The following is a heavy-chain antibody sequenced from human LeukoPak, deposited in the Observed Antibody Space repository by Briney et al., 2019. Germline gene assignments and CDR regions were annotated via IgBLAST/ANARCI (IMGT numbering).Heavy chain of an antibody. Sequence: ASVKVSCKASGYTFTGYYMHWVRQAPGQGLEWMGWINPNSGGTNYAQKFQGRVTMTRDTSISTAYMELSRLRSDDTAVYYCARETSRYCSGGSCYASAFDIWGQGTMVTVSS. J-gene: IGHJ3*02. CDR2: INPNSGGT. V-gene: IGHV1-2*02. D-gene: IGHD2-15*01. CDR3: ARETSRYCSGGSCYASAFDI. CDR1: GYTFTGYY.